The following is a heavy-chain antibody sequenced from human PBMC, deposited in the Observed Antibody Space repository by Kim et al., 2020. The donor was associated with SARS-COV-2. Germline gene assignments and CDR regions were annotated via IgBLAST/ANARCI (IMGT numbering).Heavy chain of an antibody. CDR2: INAGNGNT. CDR1: GYTFTSYA. CDR3: AREAGELLPPHDAFDI. Sequence: ASVKVSCKASGYTFTSYAMHWVRQAPGQRLEWMGWINAGNGNTKYSQKFQGRVTITRDTSASTAYMELSSLRSEDTAVYYCAREAGELLPPHDAFDIWGQGTMVTVSS. V-gene: IGHV1-3*01. D-gene: IGHD3-10*01. J-gene: IGHJ3*02.